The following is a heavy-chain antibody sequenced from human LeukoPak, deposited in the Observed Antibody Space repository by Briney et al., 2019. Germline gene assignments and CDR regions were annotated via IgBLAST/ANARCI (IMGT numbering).Heavy chain of an antibody. D-gene: IGHD3-16*01. CDR2: ISGSGGST. J-gene: IGHJ6*02. CDR1: GFTFSSYA. Sequence: PGGSLRLSCAASGFTFSSYAMSWVRQAPGKGLEWVSAISGSGGSTYYADSVKGRFTISRDNSKNTLYPQMNSLRAEDTAVYYCAKAYVHNYYYYGMDVWGQGTTVTVSS. CDR3: AKAYVHNYYYYGMDV. V-gene: IGHV3-23*01.